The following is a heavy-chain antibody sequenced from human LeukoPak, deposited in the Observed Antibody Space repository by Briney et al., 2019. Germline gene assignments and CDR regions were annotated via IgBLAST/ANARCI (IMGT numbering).Heavy chain of an antibody. CDR1: GGSFSGYY. Sequence: PSETLSLTCAVYGGSFSGYYWSWIRQPPGKGLEWIGEINHSGSTNYNPSLKSRVTISVGTSKNQFSLRLSSVTAADTAVYYCARVLGYDILTGYPSYYYYYGMDVWGQGTTVTVSS. CDR2: INHSGST. J-gene: IGHJ6*02. D-gene: IGHD3-9*01. CDR3: ARVLGYDILTGYPSYYYYYGMDV. V-gene: IGHV4-34*01.